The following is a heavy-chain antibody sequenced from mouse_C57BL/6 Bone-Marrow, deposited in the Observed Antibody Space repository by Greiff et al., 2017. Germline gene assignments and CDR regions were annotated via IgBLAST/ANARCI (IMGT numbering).Heavy chain of an antibody. CDR1: GFSFNTYA. J-gene: IGHJ4*01. Sequence: EVQRVESGGGLVQPKGSLKLSCAASGFSFNTYAMNWVRQAPGKGLEWVARIRSKSNNYATYYADSVKDRFTISRDDSESMLYLQMNNLKTEDTAMYYCVRTTVVDYAMDYWGQGTSVTVSS. CDR2: IRSKSNNYAT. D-gene: IGHD1-1*01. CDR3: VRTTVVDYAMDY. V-gene: IGHV10-1*01.